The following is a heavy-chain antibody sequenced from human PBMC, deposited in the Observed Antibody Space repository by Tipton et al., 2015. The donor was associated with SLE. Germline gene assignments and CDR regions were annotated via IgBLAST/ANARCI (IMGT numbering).Heavy chain of an antibody. V-gene: IGHV4-59*01. D-gene: IGHD1-1*01. Sequence: TLSLTCTVSGGSIRSYYWSWIRQPPGKGLEWIGYIYYSGSTNFNPSLKSRVTISIDTSRNQFSLKLSSVTAADTAVYYCARVPGLERSYYYFYYMDVWGKGTTVTVSS. J-gene: IGHJ6*03. CDR2: IYYSGST. CDR3: ARVPGLERSYYYFYYMDV. CDR1: GGSIRSYY.